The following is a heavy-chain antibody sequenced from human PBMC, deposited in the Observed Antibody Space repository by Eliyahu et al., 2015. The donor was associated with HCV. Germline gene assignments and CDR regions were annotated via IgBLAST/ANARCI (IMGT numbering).Heavy chain of an antibody. Sequence: QLQLQESGPGLVKPSETLSLTCTVSGGSISSSSYYWGWIRQPPGKGLEWIGSIYYSGSTYYNPSLKSRVTISVDTSKNQFSLKLSFVTAADTAVYYCARQEVLWFREYNWFDPWGQGTLVTVSS. J-gene: IGHJ5*02. D-gene: IGHD3-10*01. CDR3: ARQEVLWFREYNWFDP. V-gene: IGHV4-39*01. CDR2: IYYSGST. CDR1: GGSISSSSYY.